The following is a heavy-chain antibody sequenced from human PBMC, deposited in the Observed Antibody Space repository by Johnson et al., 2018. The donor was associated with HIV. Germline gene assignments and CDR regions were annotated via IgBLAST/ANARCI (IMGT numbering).Heavy chain of an antibody. J-gene: IGHJ3*02. D-gene: IGHD3-22*01. CDR1: GFTFSNYG. Sequence: VQLVESGGGVVQPGRSLRLSCSASGFTFSNYGMQWVRQAPGKGLEWVANIKQDGSEKYYVDSVKVRFTISRDNAENSLYLQMNSLRAEDTAVYYCARGRKSSGYIDAFDIWGQGTMVTVSS. V-gene: IGHV3-7*01. CDR2: IKQDGSEK. CDR3: ARGRKSSGYIDAFDI.